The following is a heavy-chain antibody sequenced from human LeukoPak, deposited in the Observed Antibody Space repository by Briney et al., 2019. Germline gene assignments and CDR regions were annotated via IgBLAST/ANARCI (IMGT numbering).Heavy chain of an antibody. CDR1: GFTFTDFP. CDR3: ARSVVVTAIFDY. Sequence: PGGSLRLSCAASGFTFTDFPMSWLRQAPGKGVEWVSALTRSGGDTYHADTVKGRFTISRDNSKNTLYLQMNSLRAEDTAVYYCARSVVVTAIFDYWGQGTLVTVSS. V-gene: IGHV3-23*01. CDR2: LTRSGGDT. D-gene: IGHD2-21*02. J-gene: IGHJ4*02.